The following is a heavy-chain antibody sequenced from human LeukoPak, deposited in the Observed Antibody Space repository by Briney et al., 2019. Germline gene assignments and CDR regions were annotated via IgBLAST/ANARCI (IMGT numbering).Heavy chain of an antibody. V-gene: IGHV1-2*02. J-gene: IGHJ4*02. Sequence: ASVTVSFKASVYTFTGYYMHWVRQAPGQGLEWMGWINPNSGGTNYAQKFQGRVTMTRDTSISTAYMELSRLRSDDTAVYYCAREGIGMTTVTIFDYWGQGTLVTVSS. CDR1: VYTFTGYY. CDR2: INPNSGGT. D-gene: IGHD4-17*01. CDR3: AREGIGMTTVTIFDY.